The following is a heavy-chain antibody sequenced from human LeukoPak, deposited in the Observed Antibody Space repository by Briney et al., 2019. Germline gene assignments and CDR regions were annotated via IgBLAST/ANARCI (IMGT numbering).Heavy chain of an antibody. V-gene: IGHV3-30*18. CDR3: AKELGSGTFLPNYYYYYGMDV. D-gene: IGHD3-10*01. CDR1: GFTFSSYG. Sequence: PGGSLRLSCAASGFTFSSYGMHWVRQAPGKGLEGVAVISYDGSNKYYADSVKGRFTISRDNSKNTLYLQMNSLRAEDTAVYYCAKELGSGTFLPNYYYYYGMDVWGQGTTVTVSS. CDR2: ISYDGSNK. J-gene: IGHJ6*02.